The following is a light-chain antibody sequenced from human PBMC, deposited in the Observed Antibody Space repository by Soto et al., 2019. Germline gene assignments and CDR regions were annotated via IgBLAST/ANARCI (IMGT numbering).Light chain of an antibody. CDR1: QSVGSTN. V-gene: IGKV3D-20*01. Sequence: EIVLTQSPATLSLSPGERATLSCGASQSVGSTNLAWYQQKPGLAPRLLIYDASNRATGITDRFSGSGSGTDFTLTISRLEPEDFAVYHCQQYGSSPFTFGPGTKVDIK. CDR2: DAS. J-gene: IGKJ3*01. CDR3: QQYGSSPFT.